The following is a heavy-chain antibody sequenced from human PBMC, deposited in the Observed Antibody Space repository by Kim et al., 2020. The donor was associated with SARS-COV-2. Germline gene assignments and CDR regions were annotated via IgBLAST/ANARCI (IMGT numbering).Heavy chain of an antibody. Sequence: SETLSLTCTVSGVSVTSGSYYWSWIRQPPGKGLEWIGYINDSGSPMYNPSLKSRVTISIDTSNNQFSLRLSSVTAADTAVYYCARETPRGWFDPWGQGT. CDR1: GVSVTSGSYY. J-gene: IGHJ5*02. V-gene: IGHV4-61*01. D-gene: IGHD3-16*01. CDR3: ARETPRGWFDP. CDR2: INDSGSP.